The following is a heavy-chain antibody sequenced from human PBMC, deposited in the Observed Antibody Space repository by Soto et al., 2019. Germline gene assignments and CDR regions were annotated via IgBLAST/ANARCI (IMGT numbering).Heavy chain of an antibody. J-gene: IGHJ4*02. D-gene: IGHD1-26*01. CDR1: GGTFSSYT. CDR3: ARDPAGGGKFLDY. V-gene: IGHV1-69*08. Sequence: QVQLVQSGAEVKKPGSSVKVSCKASGGTFSSYTISWVRQAPGQGLEWMGRIIPILGIANYAQKFQGRVTITADKSTSPAYMELSSLRSEDTAVYYCARDPAGGGKFLDYWGQGTLVTVSS. CDR2: IIPILGIA.